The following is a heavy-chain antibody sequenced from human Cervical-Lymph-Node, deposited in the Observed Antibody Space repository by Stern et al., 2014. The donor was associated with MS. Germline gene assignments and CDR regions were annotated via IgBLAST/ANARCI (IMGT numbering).Heavy chain of an antibody. Sequence: QVQLVESGGGVVQPGRSLRLSCAASGFTFSTYGMHWVRQAPGKGLEWVAVISADESRKFYGDSVKGRFTISRDNSKNTLYLQMNSLRPEDTAVYYCAKGDNWRRLNPWGQGALVTVSS. V-gene: IGHV3-30*18. CDR2: ISADESRK. J-gene: IGHJ5*02. CDR1: GFTFSTYG. D-gene: IGHD1-20*01. CDR3: AKGDNWRRLNP.